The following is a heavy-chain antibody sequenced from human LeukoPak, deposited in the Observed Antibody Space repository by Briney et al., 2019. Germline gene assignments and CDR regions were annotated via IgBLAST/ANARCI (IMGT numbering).Heavy chain of an antibody. CDR2: IYYTGST. Sequence: SETLSLTCSVSGGSISSLYWSWIRQPPGKGLEWIGYIYYTGSTNYNPSLKSRVTMFVDMSKNQFSLRLSSVTAADTAVYYCARVGSGYDFFDYWGQGTLVTVSS. CDR1: GGSISSLY. V-gene: IGHV4-59*12. CDR3: ARVGSGYDFFDY. D-gene: IGHD3/OR15-3a*01. J-gene: IGHJ4*02.